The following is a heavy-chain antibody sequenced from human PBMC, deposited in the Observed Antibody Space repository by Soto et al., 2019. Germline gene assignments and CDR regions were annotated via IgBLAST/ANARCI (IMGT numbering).Heavy chain of an antibody. CDR3: ARGLVGADAFDI. D-gene: IGHD1-26*01. CDR1: CYTFTSYG. CDR2: ISAYNGNT. V-gene: IGHV1-18*01. J-gene: IGHJ3*02. Sequence: GSVKVSCKASCYTFTSYGISWVRQAPGQGLEWMGWISAYNGNTNYAQKLQGRVTMTTDTSTSTAYMELRSLRSDDTAVYYCARGLVGADAFDIWGQGTMVTVSS.